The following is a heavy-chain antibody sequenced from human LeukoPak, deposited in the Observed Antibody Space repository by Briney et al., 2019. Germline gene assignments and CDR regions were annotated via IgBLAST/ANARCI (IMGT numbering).Heavy chain of an antibody. D-gene: IGHD3-10*01. J-gene: IGHJ3*02. CDR1: GGSFSGYY. V-gene: IGHV4-34*01. Sequence: SETLSLTCAVYGGSFSGYYWSWIRQPPGKGLEWIGEINHSGSTNYNPSLKSRVTISVDTSKNQFSLKLSSVTAADTAVYYCARGGLWFGEPEAFDIWGQGTMVTVSS. CDR2: INHSGST. CDR3: ARGGLWFGEPEAFDI.